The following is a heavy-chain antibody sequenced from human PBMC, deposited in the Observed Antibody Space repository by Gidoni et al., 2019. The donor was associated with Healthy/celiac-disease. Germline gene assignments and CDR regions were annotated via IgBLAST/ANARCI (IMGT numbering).Heavy chain of an antibody. CDR1: GFTFSSYA. Sequence: EVQLLESGGGLVQPGGSMRLSCAASGFTFSSYARSWVRQAPGKGLEWVSAISGSGGSTYYADSVKGRFTISRDNSKNTLYLQMNSLRAEDTAVYYCAKEVDSSGYYYGAAFDIWGQGTMVTVSS. CDR2: ISGSGGST. J-gene: IGHJ3*02. D-gene: IGHD3-22*01. CDR3: AKEVDSSGYYYGAAFDI. V-gene: IGHV3-23*01.